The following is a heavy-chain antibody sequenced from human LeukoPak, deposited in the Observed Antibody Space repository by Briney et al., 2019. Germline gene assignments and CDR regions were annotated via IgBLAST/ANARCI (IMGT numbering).Heavy chain of an antibody. V-gene: IGHV1-2*02. Sequence: ASVKVSCKASGYTFTGFYIHWVRQAPGQGLEWMGWINPNSGGTNYAQKFQDRVTMTRDTSISTAYMELSSLKSDDTAVYYCARPLTSSGWYFDLWGRGTLVTVSS. CDR3: ARPLTSSGWYFDL. D-gene: IGHD1-14*01. J-gene: IGHJ2*01. CDR1: GYTFTGFY. CDR2: INPNSGGT.